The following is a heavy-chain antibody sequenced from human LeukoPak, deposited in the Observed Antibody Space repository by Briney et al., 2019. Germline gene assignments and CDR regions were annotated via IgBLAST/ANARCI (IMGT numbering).Heavy chain of an antibody. CDR3: ARGEGYYDSSGHNFLDP. D-gene: IGHD3-22*01. CDR1: GYTFTSYG. CDR2: ISAYNGNT. J-gene: IGHJ5*02. Sequence: ASVKVSCKASGYTFTSYGISWVRQAPGQGLEWMGWISAYNGNTNYAQKLQGRVTMTTDTSTSTAYMELRSLRSDDTAVYYCARGEGYYDSSGHNFLDPWGQGTLVTVSS. V-gene: IGHV1-18*01.